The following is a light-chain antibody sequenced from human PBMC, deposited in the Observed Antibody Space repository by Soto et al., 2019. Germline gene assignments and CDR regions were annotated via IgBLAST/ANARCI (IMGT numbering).Light chain of an antibody. V-gene: IGLV2-8*01. Sequence: QSVLTQPPSASGSPGQSVTISCTGTSSDVGSYIYVSWYQHHPGKAPKLMIYEVSKRPSGVPDRFSGSKSANTASLTVSGLQAEDEADYYCSSYAGINNLLFGGGPKLTVL. CDR2: EVS. CDR1: SSDVGSYIY. J-gene: IGLJ2*01. CDR3: SSYAGINNLL.